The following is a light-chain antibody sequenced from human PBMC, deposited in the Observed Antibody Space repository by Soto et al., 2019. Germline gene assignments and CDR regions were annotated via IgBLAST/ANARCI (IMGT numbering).Light chain of an antibody. J-gene: IGKJ1*01. CDR2: AAS. Sequence: DIPMTQSPSSLSASVGDRVTITCRASQGISNYLAWYQQKPGKVPKLLIYAASTLQSGVPSRFSGSGSVTDFTLTISSLQPEDVATYYCQKYNRALWTFGQAPKVGIK. CDR3: QKYNRALWT. V-gene: IGKV1-27*01. CDR1: QGISNY.